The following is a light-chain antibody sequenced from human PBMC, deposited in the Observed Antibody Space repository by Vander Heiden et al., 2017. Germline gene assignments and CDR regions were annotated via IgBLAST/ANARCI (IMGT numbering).Light chain of an antibody. J-gene: IGKJ1*01. CDR1: QSISSY. CDR2: AAS. CDR3: QQSYSTHLT. Sequence: DIQMTQSPSSLSASVEDRVTITCRASQSISSYLNWYQQKPGKAPKLLIYAASSLQSGVPSRFSGSGSGTDFTLTISSLQPEDFATYYCQQSYSTHLTFGQGTKVEIK. V-gene: IGKV1-39*01.